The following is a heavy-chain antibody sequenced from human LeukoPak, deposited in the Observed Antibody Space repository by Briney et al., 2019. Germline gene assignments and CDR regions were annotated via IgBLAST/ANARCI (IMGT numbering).Heavy chain of an antibody. Sequence: PSETLSLTCTVSGYSISSGYYWGWIRPPPGKGLEWIGSIYHSGSTYYNPSLKSRVTISVDTSKNQFSLKLSSVTAADTAVYYCARGGLRGYSYGQRFDYWDQGILVTVSS. CDR1: GYSISSGYY. J-gene: IGHJ4*02. V-gene: IGHV4-38-2*02. CDR3: ARGGLRGYSYGQRFDY. CDR2: IYHSGST. D-gene: IGHD5-18*01.